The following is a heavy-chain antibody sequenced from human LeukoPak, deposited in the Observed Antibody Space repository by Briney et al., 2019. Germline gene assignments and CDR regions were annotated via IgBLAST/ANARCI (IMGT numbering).Heavy chain of an antibody. D-gene: IGHD5-18*01. CDR3: ATRGYSYGYP. CDR2: INHSGST. V-gene: IGHV4-34*01. CDR1: GGSFSGYY. Sequence: SETLSLTCAVYGGSFSGYYWSWIRQPPGKGLEWIGEINHSGSTNYNPSLKSRVTISVDTSKNQLSLKLSSVTAADTAVYYCATRGYSYGYPWGQGTLVTVSS. J-gene: IGHJ5*02.